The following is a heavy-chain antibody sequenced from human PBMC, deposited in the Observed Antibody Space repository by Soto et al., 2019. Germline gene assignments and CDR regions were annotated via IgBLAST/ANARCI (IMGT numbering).Heavy chain of an antibody. Sequence: EVQLLESGGGLVQPGGSLRLSCAASGFTFSSYAMSWVRQAPGKGLEWVSAISGSGGSTYYADSVKGRFTISRDNSKNTLYLQMDSLRAEDTAVYYCAKDLGARLWGRGWGQDFDYWGQGTLVTVSS. CDR1: GFTFSSYA. CDR2: ISGSGGST. J-gene: IGHJ4*02. V-gene: IGHV3-23*01. CDR3: AKDLGARLWGRGWGQDFDY. D-gene: IGHD5-18*01.